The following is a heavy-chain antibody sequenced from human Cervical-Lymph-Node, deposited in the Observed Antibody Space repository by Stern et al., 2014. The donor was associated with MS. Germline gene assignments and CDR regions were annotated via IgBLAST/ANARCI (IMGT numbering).Heavy chain of an antibody. CDR2: IYPDDSDI. CDR1: GYTFTNNW. V-gene: IGHV5-51*03. J-gene: IGHJ6*02. CDR3: ARPPPRRKWDDPNYGMDV. D-gene: IGHD1-1*01. Sequence: EVQLVQSGAEVKKPGESLKISCKGSGYTFTNNWIAWVRQMPGKGLEWMGIIYPDDSDIRYSPSLQGQVTISADKSISTHYLQWRSLKAADSAVYYCARPPPRRKWDDPNYGMDVWGQGTTVTVSS.